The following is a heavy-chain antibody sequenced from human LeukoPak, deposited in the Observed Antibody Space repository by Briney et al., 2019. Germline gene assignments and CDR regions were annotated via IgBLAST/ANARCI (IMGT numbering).Heavy chain of an antibody. CDR3: ARHDVQARFYDFWSGYENYNWFDP. J-gene: IGHJ5*02. V-gene: IGHV4-59*04. Sequence: PSETLSLTCTVSGGSISSYYWSWIRQPPGKGLEWIGYIYYSGSTYYNPSLKSRVTISVDTSKNQFSLKLSSVTAADTAVYCCARHDVQARFYDFWSGYENYNWFDPWGQGTLVTVSS. CDR1: GGSISSYY. D-gene: IGHD3-3*01. CDR2: IYYSGST.